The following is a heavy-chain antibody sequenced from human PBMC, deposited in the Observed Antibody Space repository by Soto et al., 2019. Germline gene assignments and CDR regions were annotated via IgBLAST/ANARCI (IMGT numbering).Heavy chain of an antibody. V-gene: IGHV4-61*01. CDR2: IYYSGST. CDR1: GGSVSSGSYY. J-gene: IGHJ4*02. CDR3: ARAGEHIQWLAQRRPNIFDY. Sequence: PSETLSLTCTVSGGSVSSGSYYWSWIRQPPGKGLEWIGYIYYSGSTNYNPSLKSRVTISVDTSKNQFSLKLSSVTPSDPAVYYCARAGEHIQWLAQRRPNIFDYWGQGTLVTVSS. D-gene: IGHD6-19*01.